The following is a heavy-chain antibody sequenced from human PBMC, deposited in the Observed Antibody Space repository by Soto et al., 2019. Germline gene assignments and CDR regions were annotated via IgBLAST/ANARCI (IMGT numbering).Heavy chain of an antibody. Sequence: QVQLQESGPGLVKPSETLSLTCTVSGGSISSYYWSWIRQPPGKGLEWIGYIYYSGSTHYNPSLQSRVTISVDTSKNQFSLKLSSVTAADTAVYYCARPHGGSSGWDNWFDPWGQGTLVTVSS. D-gene: IGHD6-25*01. CDR1: GGSISSYY. CDR2: IYYSGST. J-gene: IGHJ5*02. V-gene: IGHV4-59*01. CDR3: ARPHGGSSGWDNWFDP.